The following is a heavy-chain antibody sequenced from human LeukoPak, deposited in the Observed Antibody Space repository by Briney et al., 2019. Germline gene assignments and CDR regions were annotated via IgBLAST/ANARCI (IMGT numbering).Heavy chain of an antibody. D-gene: IGHD1-1*01. J-gene: IGHJ4*02. CDR1: GLSFSSYW. Sequence: GGSLRLSCAASGLSFSSYWMQWVRQAPGKGLVWVSRINRDGSSTSYADSVKGRFTISRDNAKNTLYLQMDSLGVDDTAVYYCVREGRDTTIDYWGQGTLVTVSS. CDR2: INRDGSST. CDR3: VREGRDTTIDY. V-gene: IGHV3-74*01.